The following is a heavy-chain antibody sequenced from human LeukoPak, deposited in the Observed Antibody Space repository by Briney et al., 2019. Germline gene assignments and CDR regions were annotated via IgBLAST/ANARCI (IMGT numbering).Heavy chain of an antibody. CDR2: ISADGGRT. CDR3: AKDLANDYYNPGMDV. J-gene: IGHJ6*02. D-gene: IGHD4/OR15-4a*01. Sequence: GGSLRLSCAASGFIFDDYGMHWVRQAPGKGLEWVSVISADGGRTRYADSVKGRFTSSRDNSKNPLYLQMNSLRADDTALYYCAKDLANDYYNPGMDVWGQGTTATVSS. CDR1: GFIFDDYG. V-gene: IGHV3-43*02.